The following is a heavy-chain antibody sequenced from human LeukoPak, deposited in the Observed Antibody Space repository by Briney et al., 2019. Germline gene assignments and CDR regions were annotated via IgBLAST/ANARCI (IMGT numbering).Heavy chain of an antibody. CDR2: IYSDGNT. V-gene: IGHV3-53*01. J-gene: IGHJ1*01. D-gene: IGHD1-26*01. CDR1: GFTVSNNR. CDR3: VREREGSNSEH. Sequence: GGSLRLSCAASGFTVSNNRLSWVRQAPGMGLEWVSTIYSDGNTYYPDSVKGRFTISRDGSKNTLYLQLNSRRTEDTAIYYCVREREGSNSEHWGQGTLVTVSS.